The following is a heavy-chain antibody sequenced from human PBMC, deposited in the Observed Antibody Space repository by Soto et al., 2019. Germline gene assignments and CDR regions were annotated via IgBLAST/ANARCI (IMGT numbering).Heavy chain of an antibody. CDR1: DRAFSGYY. Sequence: SETQSLTWTVYDRAFSGYYWSWIRQPPGKGLEWIGEVIHTGRTSYNPSLKSRVSISMDTSKNQFSLNLDSVTAADTAVYFCARDFAYFDSWGQGTLVTVSS. CDR3: ARDFAYFDS. J-gene: IGHJ4*02. V-gene: IGHV4-34*12. CDR2: VIHTGRT. D-gene: IGHD3-3*01.